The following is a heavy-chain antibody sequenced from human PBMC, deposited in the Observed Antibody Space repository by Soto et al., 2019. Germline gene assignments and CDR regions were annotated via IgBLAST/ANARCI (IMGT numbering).Heavy chain of an antibody. Sequence: QVQLVQSGAEVKKPGSSVKVSCKASGGTFSSYAISWVRQAPGQGLEWMGGIIPIFGTANYAQKFQGRVTITADESTSTAYMEVSSLRSEDTAVYYCARERRIAVASNGEDYYYYCMDVWGQGTTVTVSS. D-gene: IGHD6-19*01. CDR1: GGTFSSYA. CDR3: ARERRIAVASNGEDYYYYCMDV. V-gene: IGHV1-69*01. J-gene: IGHJ6*02. CDR2: IIPIFGTA.